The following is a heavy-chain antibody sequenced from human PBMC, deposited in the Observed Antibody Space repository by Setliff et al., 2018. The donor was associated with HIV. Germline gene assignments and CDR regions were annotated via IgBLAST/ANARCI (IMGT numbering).Heavy chain of an antibody. CDR3: AYSGRQLRGPYFDF. D-gene: IGHD1-1*01. J-gene: IGHJ4*02. CDR1: GLSLSTSGVG. CDR2: IYWNNNK. Sequence: SGPTLVNPRQTLTLTCTFSGLSLSTSGVGVGWIRQSPGKALEWLAFIYWNNNKHYSTSLKSRLTVTKDTSKNRVVFTMTNMDPVDTATYYCAYSGRQLRGPYFDFWGQGTQVTVSS. V-gene: IGHV2-5*01.